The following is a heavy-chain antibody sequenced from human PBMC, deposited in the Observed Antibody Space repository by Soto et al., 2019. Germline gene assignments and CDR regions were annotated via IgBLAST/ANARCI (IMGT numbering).Heavy chain of an antibody. Sequence: QVQLVQSGAAVKKPGASVKVSCKAFGYTFTSYSIHWVRQAPGQRLEWMGWSKTDNGKTRDSQKFQDRVTLTRDTSANTAYMEVNSRTSEDTAVYYCARAGNCTSTTCFSGWLDPWGQGTLVTVSS. CDR3: ARAGNCTSTTCFSGWLDP. CDR1: GYTFTSYS. CDR2: SKTDNGKT. V-gene: IGHV1-3*04. J-gene: IGHJ5*02. D-gene: IGHD2-2*01.